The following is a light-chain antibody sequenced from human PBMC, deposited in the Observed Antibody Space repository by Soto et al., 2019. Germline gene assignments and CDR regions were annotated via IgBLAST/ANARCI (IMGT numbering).Light chain of an antibody. CDR3: QQYNNGSRVT. CDR2: DAS. Sequence: EIVLSQSPATLSLSPGERATLSCRASQSIHNSLAWFQQKPVQAPSVIIYDASTRATGIPGMFSGSGSGTEFTLTISSLQSEDFEVYYCQQYNNGSRVTFGPGTKVDIK. V-gene: IGKV3-15*01. CDR1: QSIHNS. J-gene: IGKJ3*01.